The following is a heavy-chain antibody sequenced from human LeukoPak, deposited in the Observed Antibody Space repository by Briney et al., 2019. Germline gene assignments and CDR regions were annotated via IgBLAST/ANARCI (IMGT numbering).Heavy chain of an antibody. CDR1: GGSISSYY. CDR2: IYYSGST. J-gene: IGHJ3*02. D-gene: IGHD1-14*01. Sequence: PSETLSLTCTVSGGSISSYYWSWIRQPPGKGLEWIGYIYYSGSTNYNPSLKSRVTISVDTSKNQFSLKLSSVTAADTAVYYCARAGAGAFHIWGQGTMVTVSS. V-gene: IGHV4-59*01. CDR3: ARAGAGAFHI.